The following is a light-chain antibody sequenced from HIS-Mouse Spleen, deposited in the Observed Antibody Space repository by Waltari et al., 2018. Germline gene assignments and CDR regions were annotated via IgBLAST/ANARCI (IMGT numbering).Light chain of an antibody. Sequence: SYVLTQPPSVSVAPGQTARITCGGNNIGRKSVHWYQQKPGQAPVLVVYDYSDRPSGIPERFSGSNSGNTATLTISRVEAGDEADYYCQVWDSSSDHRVFGGGTKLTVL. CDR3: QVWDSSSDHRV. CDR1: NIGRKS. J-gene: IGLJ3*02. CDR2: DYS. V-gene: IGLV3-21*02.